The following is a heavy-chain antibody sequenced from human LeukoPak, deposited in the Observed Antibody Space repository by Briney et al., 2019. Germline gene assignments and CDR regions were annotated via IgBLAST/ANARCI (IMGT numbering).Heavy chain of an antibody. CDR1: GGSISSYY. V-gene: IGHV4-4*07. CDR3: ARDRVGSSWYGFWFDP. CDR2: IYTSGST. Sequence: ASETLSLTCTVSGGSISSYYWSWIRQPAGKGLEWIGRIYTSGSTNYNPSLKSRVTMSVDTSKNQFSLKLSSVTAADTAVYYCARDRVGSSWYGFWFDPWGQGTLVTVSS. J-gene: IGHJ5*02. D-gene: IGHD6-13*01.